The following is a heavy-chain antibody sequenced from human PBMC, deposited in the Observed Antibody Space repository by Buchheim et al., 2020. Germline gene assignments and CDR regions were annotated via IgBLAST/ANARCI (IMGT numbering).Heavy chain of an antibody. CDR1: GLSLRNIGVS. J-gene: IGHJ4*02. CDR2: IDWDDGK. CDR3: ARENDYNALDS. Sequence: QVSLRESGPAQVRTTETLTLTCTVSGLSLRNIGVSVSWIRQPPGKPLQWLARIDWDDGKYYNTSLETRPTVSKRTSKKQVVLILTNVDPADTATYYCARENDYNALDSWGQGTL. D-gene: IGHD5-24*01. V-gene: IGHV2-70*15.